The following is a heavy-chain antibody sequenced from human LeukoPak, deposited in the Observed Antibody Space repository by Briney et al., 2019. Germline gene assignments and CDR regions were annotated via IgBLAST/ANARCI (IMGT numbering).Heavy chain of an antibody. CDR3: VTRDAYKPRYFMDV. D-gene: IGHD5-24*01. CDR1: GFTFDIAW. CDR2: IKSKNDGAAT. Sequence: GGSLRLSCAVSGFTFDIAWMNWVRQAPGEGLEWVGRIKSKNDGAATDYAAPVRGRFTISTDDSKNTLYLQMNSLKTEDTAAYYCVTRDAYKPRYFMDVWGKGTTVTVSS. V-gene: IGHV3-15*01. J-gene: IGHJ6*03.